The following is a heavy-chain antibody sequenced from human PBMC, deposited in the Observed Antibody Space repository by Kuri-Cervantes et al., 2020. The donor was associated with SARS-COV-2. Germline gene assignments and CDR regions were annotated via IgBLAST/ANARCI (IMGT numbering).Heavy chain of an antibody. CDR2: ISPSGTNK. CDR1: GFIFSDYY. CDR3: ARDRSVRFGEVDFGY. Sequence: CTASGFIFSDYYMTWIRQAPGKGLEWVSNISPSGTNKYYADSVKGRVTIPRDNSKNTPYLQMNSLRAEDTAVYYCARDRSVRFGEVDFGYWGQGTLVTVSS. V-gene: IGHV3-11*04. J-gene: IGHJ4*02. D-gene: IGHD3-10*01.